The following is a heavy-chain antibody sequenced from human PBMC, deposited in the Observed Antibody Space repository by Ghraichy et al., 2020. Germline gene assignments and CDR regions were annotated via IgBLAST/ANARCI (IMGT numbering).Heavy chain of an antibody. V-gene: IGHV3-48*02. CDR1: GFTFSSYS. Sequence: GGSLRLSCAASGFTFSSYSMNWVRQAPGKGLEWVSYISSSSSTIYYADSVKGRFTISRDNAKNSLYLQMNSLRDEDTAVYYCARDRSTLLVVYEDYYYGMDVWGQGTTVTVSS. CDR2: ISSSSSTI. D-gene: IGHD2-8*02. CDR3: ARDRSTLLVVYEDYYYGMDV. J-gene: IGHJ6*02.